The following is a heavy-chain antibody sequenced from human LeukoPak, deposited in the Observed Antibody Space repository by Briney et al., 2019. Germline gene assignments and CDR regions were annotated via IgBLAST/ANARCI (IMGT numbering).Heavy chain of an antibody. J-gene: IGHJ4*02. CDR2: IFYSGST. CDR1: GGSITNYY. Sequence: SETLSLTCTVSGGSITNYYCSWIRQPPGKGLEWIRYIFYSGSTHYSPSLKSRVTISGDTSKNQFSLKLTSVTAADTAVYYCARDLYGGNSESYWGQGTLVTVSS. CDR3: ARDLYGGNSESY. V-gene: IGHV4-59*01. D-gene: IGHD4-23*01.